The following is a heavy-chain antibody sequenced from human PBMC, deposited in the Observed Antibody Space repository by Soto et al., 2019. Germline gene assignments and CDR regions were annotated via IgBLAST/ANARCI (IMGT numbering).Heavy chain of an antibody. Sequence: ASVKVSCKASGGTFSSYAISWVRQAPGQGLEWMGGIIPIFGTANYAQKFQGRVTITADESTSTAYMELSSLRSEDTAVYYCARADAVAGTGRWFAPWGQGPLVTVSS. V-gene: IGHV1-69*13. J-gene: IGHJ5*02. D-gene: IGHD6-19*01. CDR3: ARADAVAGTGRWFAP. CDR2: IIPIFGTA. CDR1: GGTFSSYA.